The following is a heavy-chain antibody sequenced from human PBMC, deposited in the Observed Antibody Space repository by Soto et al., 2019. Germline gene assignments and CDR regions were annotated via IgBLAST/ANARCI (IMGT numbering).Heavy chain of an antibody. J-gene: IGHJ6*02. CDR1: GGSISSGGYY. CDR3: ARDHQDGAARDYYYYGMDV. Sequence: PSETLSLTCTVSGGSISSGGYYWSWVRQHPGKGPCWFGYIYYSGSTYYNPSLKSRVTISVDTSKNLFSLKLSSVTAADTAVYFCARDHQDGAARDYYYYGMDVWGQGTTVTVSS. V-gene: IGHV4-31*03. D-gene: IGHD6-6*01. CDR2: IYYSGST.